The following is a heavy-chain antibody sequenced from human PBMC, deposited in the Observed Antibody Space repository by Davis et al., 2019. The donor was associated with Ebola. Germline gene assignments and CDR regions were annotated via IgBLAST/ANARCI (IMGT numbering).Heavy chain of an antibody. CDR2: ISGSGGST. J-gene: IGHJ4*02. CDR1: GFTFSTHA. Sequence: GGSLRLSCAASGFTFSTHAMIWVRQAPGKGLEWVSGISGSGGSTYYAESVKGRFTISRDNSNNTLYLQMNSLRVEDTALYYCAKVKYYSTWRGGFDYWGQGTPVTVSS. D-gene: IGHD6-13*01. V-gene: IGHV3-23*01. CDR3: AKVKYYSTWRGGFDY.